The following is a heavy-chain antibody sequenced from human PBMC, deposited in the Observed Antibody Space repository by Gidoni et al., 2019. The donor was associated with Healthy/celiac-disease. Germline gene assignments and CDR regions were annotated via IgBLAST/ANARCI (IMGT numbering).Heavy chain of an antibody. D-gene: IGHD6-6*01. Sequence: QLQLQESGPGLVKPSETLSLTCTVSGGSLSSSSYYWGWIRQPPGKGLEWIGSIYYSGSTYYNPSLKSRVTISVDTSKNQFSLKLSSVTAADTAVYYCARPVEYSSSFFFDYWGQGTLVTVSS. CDR3: ARPVEYSSSFFFDY. CDR1: GGSLSSSSYY. J-gene: IGHJ4*02. CDR2: IYYSGST. V-gene: IGHV4-39*01.